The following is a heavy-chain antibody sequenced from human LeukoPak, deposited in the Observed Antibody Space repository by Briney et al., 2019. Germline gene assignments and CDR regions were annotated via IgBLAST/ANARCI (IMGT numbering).Heavy chain of an antibody. CDR3: ATQLWFGESRDY. CDR2: ISYDGSNK. D-gene: IGHD3-10*01. CDR1: GFTFSSYG. V-gene: IGHV3-30*03. Sequence: GGSLRLSCAASGFTFSSYGTHWVRQAPGKGLEWVAVISYDGSNKYYADSVKGRFTISRDNSKNTLYLQMNSLRAEDTAVYYCATQLWFGESRDYWGQGTLVTVSS. J-gene: IGHJ4*02.